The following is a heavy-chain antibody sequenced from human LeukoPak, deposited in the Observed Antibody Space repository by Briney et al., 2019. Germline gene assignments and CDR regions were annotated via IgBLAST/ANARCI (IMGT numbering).Heavy chain of an antibody. D-gene: IGHD1-26*01. Sequence: SETLSLTCAVYGGSFSGYYWSWIRQPPGKGLEWIGEINHSGSTNYNPSLKSRVTISVDTSKNQFSLKLSSVTAADTAVYYCARVVTVGAQDHWGQGTLVTVSS. CDR3: ARVVTVGAQDH. CDR1: GGSFSGYY. J-gene: IGHJ4*02. V-gene: IGHV4-34*01. CDR2: INHSGST.